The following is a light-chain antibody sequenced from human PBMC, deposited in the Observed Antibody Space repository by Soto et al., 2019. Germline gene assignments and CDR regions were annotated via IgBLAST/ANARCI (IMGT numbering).Light chain of an antibody. J-gene: IGKJ2*01. CDR3: QQYGSSMYI. CDR1: QSVSSSH. V-gene: IGKV3-20*01. Sequence: EIVLTQSPGTLSLSPGERATLSCRASQSVSSSHLAWYQQKPGQAPRLLIYGASTRATGIPDRFSGSGSGTDFTLTISRLEPEDVAVYYCQQYGSSMYIFGPGTKLEIK. CDR2: GAS.